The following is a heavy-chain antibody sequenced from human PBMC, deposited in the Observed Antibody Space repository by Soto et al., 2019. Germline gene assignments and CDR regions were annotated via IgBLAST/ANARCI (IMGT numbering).Heavy chain of an antibody. CDR2: INPNSGGT. D-gene: IGHD3-16*01. V-gene: IGHV1-2*02. Sequence: ASVKVSCKASGYTFTGYYMHWLRQAPGKGLEWMGWINPNSGGTNYAQKFQGRVTMTRDTSICTAYMELSRLRSDATAVYYCAIETPGGDAFDIWGQGTMVTVSS. CDR3: AIETPGGDAFDI. J-gene: IGHJ3*02. CDR1: GYTFTGYY.